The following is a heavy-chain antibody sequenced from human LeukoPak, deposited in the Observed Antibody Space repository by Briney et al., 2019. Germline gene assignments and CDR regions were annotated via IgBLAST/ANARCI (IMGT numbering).Heavy chain of an antibody. D-gene: IGHD6-19*01. V-gene: IGHV4-39*01. Sequence: PSETLSLTCTVSARSISSSSYYWGWIRQPPGKGLEWIGSIYYSGSTYYNPSLKSRVTISVDTSKNQFSLKLSSVTAADTAVYYCARLGLAVAVAGTAISYWGQGTLVTVSS. J-gene: IGHJ4*02. CDR3: ARLGLAVAVAGTAISY. CDR2: IYYSGST. CDR1: ARSISSSSYY.